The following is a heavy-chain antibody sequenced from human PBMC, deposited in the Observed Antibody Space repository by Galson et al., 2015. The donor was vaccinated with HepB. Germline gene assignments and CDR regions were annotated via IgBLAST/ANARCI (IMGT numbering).Heavy chain of an antibody. V-gene: IGHV1-58*01. D-gene: IGHD6-19*01. CDR2: IVVGSGNT. CDR1: GFTFTRSA. J-gene: IGHJ4*02. Sequence: SVKVSCKASGFTFTRSAVQWVRQARGQRLEWIGWIVVGSGNTNYAQKFQERVTITRDMSTSTAYMELSSLRSEDTAVYYCAAEDRYSSGWYFDYWGQGTLVTVSS. CDR3: AAEDRYSSGWYFDY.